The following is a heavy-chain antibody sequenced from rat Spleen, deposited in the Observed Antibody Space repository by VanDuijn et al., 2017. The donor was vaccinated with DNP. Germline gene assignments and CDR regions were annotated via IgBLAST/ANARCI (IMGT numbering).Heavy chain of an antibody. CDR1: GFTFSDYD. V-gene: IGHV5-25*01. J-gene: IGHJ3*01. D-gene: IGHD1-6*01. CDR2: ISPSGRTT. Sequence: EVQLVESGGGLVQPGRSPKLSCAASGFTFSDYDMAWVRQTPTKGLEWVASISPSGRTTYYRDSVKGRFTVSRGNAKSSLYLKRDSLRSEDTATYYCARHGLYYGSNWFAYWGQGTLVTVSS. CDR3: ARHGLYYGSNWFAY.